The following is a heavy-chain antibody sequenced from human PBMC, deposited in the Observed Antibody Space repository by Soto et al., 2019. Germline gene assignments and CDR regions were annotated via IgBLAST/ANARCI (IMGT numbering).Heavy chain of an antibody. D-gene: IGHD3-10*01. Sequence: SETLSLTCTVSGGSISSSSYYWGWIRQPPGKGLEWIGSIYYSGSTYYNPSLKSRVTISVDTSKNQFSLKLSSVTPADTSVYYCAIDIGVWFVESGTGTKYYYMDVRGIGTTVTVSS. CDR2: IYYSGST. CDR3: AIDIGVWFVESGTGTKYYYMDV. V-gene: IGHV4-39*02. J-gene: IGHJ6*03. CDR1: GGSISSSSYY.